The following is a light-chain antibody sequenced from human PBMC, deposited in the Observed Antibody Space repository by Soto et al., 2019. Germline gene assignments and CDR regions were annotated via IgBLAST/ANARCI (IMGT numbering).Light chain of an antibody. CDR2: DVS. CDR3: SSYGGTRAPVV. V-gene: IGLV2-14*03. J-gene: IGLJ2*01. Sequence: QSVLTQPASVSGSPGQSITISCTGSSSDVGAYDYVSWYQQHPGKAPKLVIYDVSNRPSGVSNRFSGSKSGNTASLTISGLQAEDEAIYYCSSYGGTRAPVVFGGGTKLTVL. CDR1: SSDVGAYDY.